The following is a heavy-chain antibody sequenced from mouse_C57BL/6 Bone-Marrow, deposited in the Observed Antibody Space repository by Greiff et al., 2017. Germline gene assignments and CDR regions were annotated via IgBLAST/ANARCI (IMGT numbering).Heavy chain of an antibody. CDR1: GYTFTSYW. CDR2: IHPNSGST. J-gene: IGHJ1*03. CDR3: ARSGIYYYGDCGYIDV. Sequence: VQLQQPGAELVKPGASVKLSCKASGYTFTSYWMHWVKQRPGQGLEWIGMIHPNSGSTNYNEKFKSKATLTVDKSSSTAYMQLSSLTSEDSAVYDCARSGIYYYGDCGYIDVWGTGTTVTVSS. D-gene: IGHD1-1*01. V-gene: IGHV1-64*01.